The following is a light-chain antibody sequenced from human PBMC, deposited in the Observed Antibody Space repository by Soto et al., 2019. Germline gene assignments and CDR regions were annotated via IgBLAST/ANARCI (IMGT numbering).Light chain of an antibody. CDR3: SSNVVGTNLKI. CDR2: EVI. V-gene: IGLV2-8*01. CDR1: YSDVGGSNY. J-gene: IGLJ2*01. Sequence: QSALTQPPSASGSPGQSVTISCTGTYSDVGGSNYVSWYQQHPGKAPKLGMYEVIQRPTGAPDRFSGSRSGNTASLTVSRLQAEYEADYYCSSNVVGTNLKIFGGGTKLTVL.